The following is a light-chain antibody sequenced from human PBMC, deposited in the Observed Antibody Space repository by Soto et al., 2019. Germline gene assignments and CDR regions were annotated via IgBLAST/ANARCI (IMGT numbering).Light chain of an antibody. Sequence: DIQMTQSPSTLSASVGDRVTITCRASQSISSWLAWYQQKPGKAPKLLIYKASTLKSGVPSRFSGSGSGTEFTLTISSLQPDDFATYYCQQLNSYALTFGGGTKVDIK. CDR2: KAS. CDR1: QSISSW. V-gene: IGKV1-5*03. J-gene: IGKJ4*01. CDR3: QQLNSYALT.